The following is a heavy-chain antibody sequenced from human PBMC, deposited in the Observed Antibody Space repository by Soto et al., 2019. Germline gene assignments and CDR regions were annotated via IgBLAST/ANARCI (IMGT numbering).Heavy chain of an antibody. J-gene: IGHJ4*02. V-gene: IGHV3-23*01. CDR2: ISGSGGRT. CDR1: GFAFSSHA. D-gene: IGHD3-22*01. CDR3: AKGRYSYDSSGHDY. Sequence: EVQLLESGGGLVQPGGSLRLSCAASGFAFSSHAMNWVRQAPGKGLEWVSGISGSGGRTYYADSVKGRFTISRDNSKNTLDLQMNSLRAEDTAVYYCAKGRYSYDSSGHDYWGLGTLVTVSS.